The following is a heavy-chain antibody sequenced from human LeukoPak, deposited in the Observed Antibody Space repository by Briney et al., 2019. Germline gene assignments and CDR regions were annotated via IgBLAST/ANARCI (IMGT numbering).Heavy chain of an antibody. Sequence: GGSLRLSCAASGFTFSDYYMSWIRQAPGKGLEWVSYISSSSSYTNYADSVKGRFTISRDNAKNSLYLQMNSLRAEETAVYYCAKSHPPTVTTEEGEYLQHWGQGTLVTVSS. J-gene: IGHJ1*01. CDR2: ISSSSSYT. CDR3: AKSHPPTVTTEEGEYLQH. CDR1: GFTFSDYY. D-gene: IGHD4-17*01. V-gene: IGHV3-11*06.